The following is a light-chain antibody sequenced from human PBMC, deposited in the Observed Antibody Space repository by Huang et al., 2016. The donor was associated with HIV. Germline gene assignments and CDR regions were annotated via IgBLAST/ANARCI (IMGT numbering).Light chain of an antibody. CDR2: VAS. V-gene: IGKV1-39*01. J-gene: IGKJ2*01. CDR3: QQTYNAPYT. Sequence: DIQMTQSPSSLSASVGDRVTITCRASQSISSYLNWYQQKPGKAPNLLIYVASSLQGGVPSRFSGSGYETDFTLTITNLQPEDFATYYCQQTYNAPYTFGQGTKLEI. CDR1: QSISSY.